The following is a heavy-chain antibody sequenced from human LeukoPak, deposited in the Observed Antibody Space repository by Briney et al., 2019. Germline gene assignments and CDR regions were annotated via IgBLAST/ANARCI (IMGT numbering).Heavy chain of an antibody. D-gene: IGHD3-10*01. V-gene: IGHV1-69*13. CDR3: ANADTYGSGSYSSCYYYGMDV. CDR2: IIPIFGTA. J-gene: IGHJ6*02. Sequence: ASVKVSCKASGGTFSSYAISWVRQAPGQGLEWMGGIIPIFGTANYAQKFQGRVTITADESTSAAYMELSSLRSEDTAVYYCANADTYGSGSYSSCYYYGMDVWGQGTTVTVSS. CDR1: GGTFSSYA.